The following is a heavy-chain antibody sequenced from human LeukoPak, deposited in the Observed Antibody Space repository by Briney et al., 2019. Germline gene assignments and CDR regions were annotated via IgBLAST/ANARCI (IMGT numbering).Heavy chain of an antibody. CDR2: ISSSSSYI. D-gene: IGHD2-2*01. V-gene: IGHV3-21*04. J-gene: IGHJ3*02. Sequence: GGSLRLSCAASGFTFSSYWMTWVRQAPGKGLEWVSSISSSSSYIYYADSVKGRFTISRDNAKNSLYLQMNSLRAEDTAVYYCAREPPLLYCSSTSCSIDAFDIWGQGTMVTVSS. CDR1: GFTFSSYW. CDR3: AREPPLLYCSSTSCSIDAFDI.